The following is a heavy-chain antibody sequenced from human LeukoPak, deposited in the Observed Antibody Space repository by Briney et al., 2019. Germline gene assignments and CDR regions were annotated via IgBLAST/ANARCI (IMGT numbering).Heavy chain of an antibody. D-gene: IGHD3-22*01. J-gene: IGHJ4*02. CDR1: GYTFTSYY. Sequence: ASVKVSCKTSGYTFTSYYIHWVRQAPGEGLEWMGIMNPSGASITYAQKFQGRVTMTRDTSTSTVYMELSSLRSEDTAMYYCARDPPLDSSDFDYWGQGTLVTVSS. V-gene: IGHV1-46*01. CDR3: ARDPPLDSSDFDY. CDR2: MNPSGASI.